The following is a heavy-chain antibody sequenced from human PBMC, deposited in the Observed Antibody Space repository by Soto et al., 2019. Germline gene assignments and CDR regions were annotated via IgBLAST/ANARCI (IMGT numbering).Heavy chain of an antibody. CDR1: GFTFSSYG. D-gene: IGHD3-16*01. J-gene: IGHJ4*02. CDR2: ISYDGSNK. CDR3: AKEGGTLGTSASYGFDY. Sequence: GGSLSLSCGASGFTFSSYGMHWVRQAPGKGLEWVAVISYDGSNKYYADSVKGRFTISRDNSENTVFLQMNSLRGEDTAVYYCAKEGGTLGTSASYGFDYWGQGSRVTVSS. V-gene: IGHV3-30*18.